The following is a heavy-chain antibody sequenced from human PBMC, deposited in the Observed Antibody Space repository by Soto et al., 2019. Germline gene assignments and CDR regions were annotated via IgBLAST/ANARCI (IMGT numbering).Heavy chain of an antibody. CDR2: ISYDGSNK. CDR1: GFTFSSYG. V-gene: IGHV3-30*03. Sequence: QVQLVESGGGVVQPGRSLRLSCAASGFTFSSYGVHWVRQAPGKGLEWVAVISYDGSNKYYADSVKGRFTISRDNSKNTLYLQMNSLRAEDTAVYYCAESYDGDAFDIWGQGTMVTVSS. D-gene: IGHD3-22*01. CDR3: AESYDGDAFDI. J-gene: IGHJ3*02.